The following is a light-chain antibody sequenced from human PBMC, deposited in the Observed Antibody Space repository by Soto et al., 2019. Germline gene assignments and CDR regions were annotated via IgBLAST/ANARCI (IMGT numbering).Light chain of an antibody. CDR1: QSISSY. V-gene: IGKV1-39*01. J-gene: IGKJ2*01. Sequence: DIQMTQSPSSLSASVGDRVTITCRASQSISSYLNWYQQKPGKAPKLLIYAASSLQSGVPSRFSGSGSGTDLTLTLRSRQPEDFATYYCQQSYSTPRMYTFGQGTKLEIK. CDR2: AAS. CDR3: QQSYSTPRMYT.